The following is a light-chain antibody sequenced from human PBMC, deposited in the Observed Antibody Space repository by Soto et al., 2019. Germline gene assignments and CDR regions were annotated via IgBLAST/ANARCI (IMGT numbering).Light chain of an antibody. J-gene: IGLJ2*01. Sequence: NFMLTQPHSVSESPGKTVIISCTRSSGSIASNYVQWYQQRPGSAPTTVIAENNQRPSGVPDRFSGSIDTSSNSASLTISGLKTEDEADYYCQSYDTNNVIFGGGTQLTVL. V-gene: IGLV6-57*03. CDR1: SGSIASNY. CDR3: QSYDTNNVI. CDR2: ENN.